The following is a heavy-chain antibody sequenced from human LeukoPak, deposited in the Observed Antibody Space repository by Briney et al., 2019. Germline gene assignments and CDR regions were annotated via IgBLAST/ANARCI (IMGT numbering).Heavy chain of an antibody. CDR3: AKDAEHSSGWYPGN. CDR1: GFTFSSYG. Sequence: PGRSLRLSCAASGFTFSSYGMHWVRQAPGKGLEWVAVISYDGSNKYYADSVRGRFTISRDNSKNTLYLQMNSLRDEDTAVYYCAKDAEHSSGWYPGNWGQGTLVIVSS. D-gene: IGHD6-13*01. V-gene: IGHV3-30*18. CDR2: ISYDGSNK. J-gene: IGHJ4*02.